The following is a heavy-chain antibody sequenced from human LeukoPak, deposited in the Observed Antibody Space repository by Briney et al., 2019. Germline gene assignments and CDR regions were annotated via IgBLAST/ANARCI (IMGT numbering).Heavy chain of an antibody. Sequence: KSGGSLRLSCVASGFAFSSYTMTWVRQAPGQGLEWVSSITRSSTYIYYADSVKGRFTTSRDNANNSLYLHMNRLRGEDTAVYFCARDQTPIDYWGQGTLVTVSS. CDR1: GFAFSSYT. V-gene: IGHV3-21*01. CDR2: ITRSSTYI. J-gene: IGHJ4*02. CDR3: ARDQTPIDY.